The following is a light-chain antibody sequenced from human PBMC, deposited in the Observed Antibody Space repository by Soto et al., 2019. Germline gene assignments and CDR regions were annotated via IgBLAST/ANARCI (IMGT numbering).Light chain of an antibody. CDR1: QSISSW. CDR2: KAS. J-gene: IGKJ1*01. V-gene: IGKV1-5*03. CDR3: QKYNSYSRT. Sequence: DIQMTQSPSTLSASIGDRVTITCRASQSISSWLAWYQQKPGKAPKFLIYKASDLESGVPSRFSGSGSGTEFTLTISSLQPDDIATYYCQKYNSYSRTFGQGTKVEIK.